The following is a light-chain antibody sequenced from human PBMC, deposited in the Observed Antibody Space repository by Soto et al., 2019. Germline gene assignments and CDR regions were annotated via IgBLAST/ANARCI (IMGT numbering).Light chain of an antibody. CDR2: RNN. CDR1: SSNIGSNY. V-gene: IGLV1-47*01. CDR3: AAWDDSLSGVV. J-gene: IGLJ2*01. Sequence: QSVLTQPPSASGTPGQRVTISFSGSSSNIGSNYVYWYQQLPGTAPKLLIYRNNQRPSGVPDRFSGAKSGTSASLAISGLRSEDEADYDCAAWDDSLSGVVFGGGTKLTVL.